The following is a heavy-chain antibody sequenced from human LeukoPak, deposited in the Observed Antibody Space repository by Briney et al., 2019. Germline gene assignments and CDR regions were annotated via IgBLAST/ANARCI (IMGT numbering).Heavy chain of an antibody. Sequence: PSETLSLTXTVPGGSISSYYWSWIRQPAGKGLEWIGRIYTSGSTNYNPSLKSRVTMSVDTSKKQFSLNLSSVTAADTAVYYCARDTEAKRGSPYGIRNWGQGTLVTVSS. CDR2: IYTSGST. CDR3: ARDTEAKRGSPYGIRN. D-gene: IGHD3-10*01. CDR1: GGSISSYY. J-gene: IGHJ4*02. V-gene: IGHV4-4*07.